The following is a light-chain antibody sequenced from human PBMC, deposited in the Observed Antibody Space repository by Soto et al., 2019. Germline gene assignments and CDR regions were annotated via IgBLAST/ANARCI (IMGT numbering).Light chain of an antibody. Sequence: QSALTQPRSVSGSPGQSVTISCTGTSSDVGGYDYVSWYQQHPGKAPKFMIYDVSKRPSGVPDRFSGSKSGNTASLTISGLQADDEADYYCCSYTSSSTYVFGTGTKLTVL. CDR2: DVS. CDR1: SSDVGGYDY. V-gene: IGLV2-11*01. J-gene: IGLJ1*01. CDR3: CSYTSSSTYV.